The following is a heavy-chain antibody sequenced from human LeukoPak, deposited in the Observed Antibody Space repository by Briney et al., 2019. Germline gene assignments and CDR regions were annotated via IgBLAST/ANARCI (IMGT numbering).Heavy chain of an antibody. J-gene: IGHJ3*02. Sequence: GGSLRLSCAASGFTVSGDYMTWVRQAPGKGLECISVIHSDGSTYYADSVRGRFTVSRDDSKNMLFLQMTSLRAADTALYYCAREKTTDTTRYFDAFDIWGQGTMVTVSS. CDR3: AREKTTDTTRYFDAFDI. V-gene: IGHV3-66*01. CDR2: IHSDGST. CDR1: GFTVSGDY. D-gene: IGHD1-1*01.